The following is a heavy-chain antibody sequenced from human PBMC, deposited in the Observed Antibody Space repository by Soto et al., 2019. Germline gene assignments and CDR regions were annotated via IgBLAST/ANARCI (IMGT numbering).Heavy chain of an antibody. CDR2: ISWNSYSI. Sequence: EVQLVESGGGLVQPGRSLRLSCAASGFTFDDYAMHWVRQAPGKGLEWVSGISWNSYSIGYADSVQGRFTISRDNAKNSLYLQMNSLRAEDTAVYYCAKDGGITMVRGVITKSSGFDYWGQGTRVTVSS. J-gene: IGHJ4*02. CDR3: AKDGGITMVRGVITKSSGFDY. D-gene: IGHD3-10*01. V-gene: IGHV3-9*01. CDR1: GFTFDDYA.